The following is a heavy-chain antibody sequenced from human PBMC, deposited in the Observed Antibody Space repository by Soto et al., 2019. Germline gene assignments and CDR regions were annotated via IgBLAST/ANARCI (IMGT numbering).Heavy chain of an antibody. CDR1: GFTFRNFV. D-gene: IGHD2-21*01. CDR2: IRGTGGET. CDR3: AQDRGWGVVSPSHDY. V-gene: IGHV3-23*01. Sequence: EVQLLESGGGIVQPGGSLRVSCVASGFTFRNFVMSWVRQAPGKGLEWVSAIRGTGGETFYADSVRGRFTISRDNYKNTLYLQRNSLRDEDTSLYFCAQDRGWGVVSPSHDYWGQGTLVTVSS. J-gene: IGHJ4*02.